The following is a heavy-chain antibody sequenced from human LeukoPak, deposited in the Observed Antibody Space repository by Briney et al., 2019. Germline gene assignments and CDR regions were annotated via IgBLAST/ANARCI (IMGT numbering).Heavy chain of an antibody. Sequence: SETLSLTCTVSGGSISSSSYYWGWIRQPPGKGLEWIGRIYYSGSTYYNPSLKSRVTISVDTSKNQFSLKLSSATAADTAVYYCARFTPQGYGWGGYNRFDPWGQGTLVTVSS. CDR1: GGSISSSSYY. CDR3: ARFTPQGYGWGGYNRFDP. J-gene: IGHJ5*02. CDR2: IYYSGST. V-gene: IGHV4-39*01. D-gene: IGHD3-16*01.